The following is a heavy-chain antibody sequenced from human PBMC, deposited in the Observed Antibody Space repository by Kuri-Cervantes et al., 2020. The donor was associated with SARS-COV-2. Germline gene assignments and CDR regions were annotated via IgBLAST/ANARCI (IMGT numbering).Heavy chain of an antibody. CDR3: ARGGRYPTLDY. CDR1: GYSLSSYG. CDR2: ISAYKVNS. J-gene: IGHJ4*02. V-gene: IGHV1-18*01. D-gene: IGHD1-26*01. Sequence: ASVNVSCKASGYSLSSYGVTWIRQAPGQGLEWTGWISAYKVNSNHAEKFRGRVDMTTDTNTNTGYMEFLSLRSDDTAVYQCARGGRYPTLDYWGQGTLVTVSS.